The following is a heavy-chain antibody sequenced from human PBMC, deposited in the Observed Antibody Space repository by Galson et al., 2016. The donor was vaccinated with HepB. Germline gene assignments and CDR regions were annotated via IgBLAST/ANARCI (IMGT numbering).Heavy chain of an antibody. CDR2: INRDESST. V-gene: IGHV3-74*01. J-gene: IGHJ6*02. Sequence: SLRLSCAASGSTFSSYYMHWVRQAPGRGLVWVSRINRDESSTSYADYVKGRFTISRDNAKNTLYLQMNGLRAEDTAVYYCARDPSYYSGMDVWGQGTTVTVS. CDR3: ARDPSYYSGMDV. CDR1: GSTFSSYY.